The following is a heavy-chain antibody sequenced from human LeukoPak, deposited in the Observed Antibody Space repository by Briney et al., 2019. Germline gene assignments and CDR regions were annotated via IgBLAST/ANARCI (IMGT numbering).Heavy chain of an antibody. CDR3: ARAQLLGYCSGGSCQFYFDY. CDR1: GFTFXXXX. CDR2: XXXXXSYT. D-gene: IGHD2-15*01. J-gene: IGHJ4*02. Sequence: GGSLRLSCAASGFTFXXXXXXWIRQAPGKXXXXXXXXXXXXSYTNYADSVKGRFTXSRDNAKNSLYLQMNSLRAEDTAVYYXARAQLLGYCSGGSCQFYFDYWGQGTLVTVSS. V-gene: IGHV3-11*05.